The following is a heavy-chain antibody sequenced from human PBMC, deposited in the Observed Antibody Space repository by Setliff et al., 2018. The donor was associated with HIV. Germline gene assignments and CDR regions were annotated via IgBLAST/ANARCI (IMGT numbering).Heavy chain of an antibody. V-gene: IGHV3-53*01. J-gene: IGHJ4*02. CDR1: GFTVSRFY. Sequence: GGSLRLSCAASGFTVSRFYMSWVRQAPGKGLEWVSVIYSDGSSYYADSVRDRFTISRDNYKNTLYLQMNSLRPEDTAVYYCARDSPLSHFDYWGQGILVTVSS. CDR3: ARDSPLSHFDY. CDR2: IYSDGSS.